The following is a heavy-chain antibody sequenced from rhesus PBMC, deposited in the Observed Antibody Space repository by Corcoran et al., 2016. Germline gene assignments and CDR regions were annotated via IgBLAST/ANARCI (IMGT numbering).Heavy chain of an antibody. V-gene: IGHV3-8*01. CDR2: INTGGGST. Sequence: EVQLVESGGGLVQPGGSLRLSCTGPGFPLRSYYMVWVRQAPGKGLEWVSAINTGGGSTWYTDSVKGRFTISKENAKNTLYLQMDSLRAEDTAVYYCAKDLYSGSWKGYFDYWGQGVLVTVSS. D-gene: IGHD6-25*01. CDR1: GFPLRSYY. CDR3: AKDLYSGSWKGYFDY. J-gene: IGHJ4*01.